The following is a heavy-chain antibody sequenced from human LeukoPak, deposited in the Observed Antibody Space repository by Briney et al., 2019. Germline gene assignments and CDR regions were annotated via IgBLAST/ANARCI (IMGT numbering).Heavy chain of an antibody. V-gene: IGHV1-2*02. CDR1: GYTFTGYY. D-gene: IGHD2-2*01. J-gene: IGHJ4*02. Sequence: ASVKVSCKASGYTFTGYYMHWVRQAPGQGLEWMGWINPNSGGTNYAQKFQGRVTMTRDTSISTAYMELSRLRSDDTAVYYCASGCSSTSCYWAGFDYWGQGTLVTVSS. CDR2: INPNSGGT. CDR3: ASGCSSTSCYWAGFDY.